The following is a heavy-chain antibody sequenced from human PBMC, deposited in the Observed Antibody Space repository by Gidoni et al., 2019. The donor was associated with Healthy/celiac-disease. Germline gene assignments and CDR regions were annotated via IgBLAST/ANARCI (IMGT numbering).Heavy chain of an antibody. CDR2: ISSSSSYI. CDR1: GFTFSSYS. V-gene: IGHV3-21*01. D-gene: IGHD3-22*01. J-gene: IGHJ4*02. CDR3: ARDGDYYYDSSGYYLPFDY. Sequence: EVQLVESGGGLVKPGGSLRLSCAASGFTFSSYSMNWVRQAPGKGLEWVSSISSSSSYIYYADSVKGRFTISRDNAKNSLYLQMNSLRAEDTAVYYCARDGDYYYDSSGYYLPFDYWGQGTLVTVSS.